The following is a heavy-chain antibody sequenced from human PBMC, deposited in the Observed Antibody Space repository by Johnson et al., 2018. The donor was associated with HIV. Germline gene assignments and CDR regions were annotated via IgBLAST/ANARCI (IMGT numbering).Heavy chain of an antibody. CDR2: ISWNSGSI. CDR1: GFTFDDYA. Sequence: VQLVESGGGLVQPGRSLRLSCAASGFTFDDYAMHWVRQAPGKGLEWVSGISWNSGSIGYADSVKGRFTISRDNAKNSLYLQMNSLRAEDTAVFYCAREGLYCTGCRCYLAAFDIWGLAPTVTVSS. D-gene: IGHD2-15*01. CDR3: AREGLYCTGCRCYLAAFDI. J-gene: IGHJ3*02. V-gene: IGHV3-9*01.